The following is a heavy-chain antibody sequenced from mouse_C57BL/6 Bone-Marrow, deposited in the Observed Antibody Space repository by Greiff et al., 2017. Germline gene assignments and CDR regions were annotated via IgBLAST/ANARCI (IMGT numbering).Heavy chain of an antibody. Sequence: QVQLQQSGAELVKPGASVKLSCKASGYTFTEYTIHWVKQRSGQGLEWIGWFYPGSGSIKYNEKFKDKATLTADKSSSTVYMELSRLTSEDSAVYFCASHPYYDYDLYYAMDYWGQGTSVTVSS. CDR1: GYTFTEYT. V-gene: IGHV1-62-2*01. CDR3: ASHPYYDYDLYYAMDY. CDR2: FYPGSGSI. J-gene: IGHJ4*01. D-gene: IGHD2-4*01.